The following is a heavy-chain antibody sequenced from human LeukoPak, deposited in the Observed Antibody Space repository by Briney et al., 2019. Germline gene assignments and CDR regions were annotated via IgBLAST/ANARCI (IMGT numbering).Heavy chain of an antibody. Sequence: GGSLRLSCAASGFTFSSYAMSWVRQAPGKGLEWVSAISGSGGSTYYADSVKGRFTISRDNSKNTLYLQMNSLRAEDTAVYYCAKDRPNCGGDYYQWGSYYYYGMDVWGQGTTVTVSS. D-gene: IGHD2-21*01. J-gene: IGHJ6*02. V-gene: IGHV3-23*01. CDR2: ISGSGGST. CDR1: GFTFSSYA. CDR3: AKDRPNCGGDYYQWGSYYYYGMDV.